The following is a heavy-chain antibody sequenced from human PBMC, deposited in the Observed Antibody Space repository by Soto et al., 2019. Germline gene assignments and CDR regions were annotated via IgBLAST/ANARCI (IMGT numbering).Heavy chain of an antibody. CDR3: AKEMGHAKPFDY. V-gene: IGHV3-23*01. CDR1: GFTFSSYA. D-gene: IGHD2-8*01. CDR2: INDGGTNT. Sequence: PGWSLRLSCAASGFTFSSYAMSWVRQAPGKGLEWVSAINDGGTNTYYADSVKGRFTISRDNSVNTLYLRMNSLRADDTAVYYCAKEMGHAKPFDYWGQGTPVTVSS. J-gene: IGHJ4*02.